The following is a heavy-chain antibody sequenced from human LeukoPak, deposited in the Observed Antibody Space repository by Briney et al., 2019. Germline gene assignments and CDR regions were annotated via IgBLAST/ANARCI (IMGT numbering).Heavy chain of an antibody. CDR3: ARTGVVVAALERGVANWFDP. Sequence: GGSLRLSCAASGFTFSSYSINWVRQAPGKGLEWVSSISSSSSYIYYADSVKGRFTISRDNAKNSLYLQMNSPRAEDTAVYYCARTGVVVAALERGVANWFDPWGQGTLVTVSS. D-gene: IGHD2-15*01. CDR2: ISSSSSYI. J-gene: IGHJ5*02. CDR1: GFTFSSYS. V-gene: IGHV3-21*01.